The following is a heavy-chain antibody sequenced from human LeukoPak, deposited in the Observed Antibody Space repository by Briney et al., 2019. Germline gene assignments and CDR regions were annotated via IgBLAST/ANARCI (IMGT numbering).Heavy chain of an antibody. CDR1: GFTFSTYS. D-gene: IGHD5-24*01. CDR3: ARTIEMATISYFDY. CDR2: ISSSDSTI. Sequence: GGSLRLSCAASGFTFSTYSMNWVRQAPGKGLEWVSYISSSDSTIYYADSVKGRFTISRDNAKNSLYLQMNSLRAGDTAVYYCARTIEMATISYFDYWGQGTLVTVSS. J-gene: IGHJ4*02. V-gene: IGHV3-48*04.